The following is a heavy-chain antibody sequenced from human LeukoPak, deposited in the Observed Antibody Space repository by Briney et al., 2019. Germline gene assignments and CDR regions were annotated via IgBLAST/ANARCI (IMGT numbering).Heavy chain of an antibody. CDR2: IYYSGST. V-gene: IGHV4-39*01. Sequence: SETLSLTCTVSGGSIISSSYYWGWIRQPPGKGLEWIGSIYYSGSTYYNPSLKSRVTISVDTSKNQFSLKLSSVTAADTAVYYCGYSYGNYYFDYWGQGTLVTVSS. CDR1: GGSIISSSYY. J-gene: IGHJ4*02. D-gene: IGHD5-18*01. CDR3: GYSYGNYYFDY.